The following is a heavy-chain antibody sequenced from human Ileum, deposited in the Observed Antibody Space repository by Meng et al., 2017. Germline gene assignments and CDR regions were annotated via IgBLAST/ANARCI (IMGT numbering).Heavy chain of an antibody. J-gene: IGHJ4*02. D-gene: IGHD4-23*01. V-gene: IGHV4-4*02. Sequence: QVQLPESGPGLVKPSGTLSLPCAVSGDSISNTNWWNWVRQPPGKGLEWIGEIYHSGLANYNLSLKSRVTLSIDKSKNQFSLKLISVTAADTGVYYCAANSGKKMHSWGQGTLVTVSS. CDR1: GDSISNTNW. CDR3: AANSGKKMHS. CDR2: IYHSGLA.